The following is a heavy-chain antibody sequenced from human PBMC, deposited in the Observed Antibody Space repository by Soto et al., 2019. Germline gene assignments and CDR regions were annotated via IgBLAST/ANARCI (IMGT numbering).Heavy chain of an antibody. V-gene: IGHV1-58*01. CDR3: AAPDPDGGWYYYYYGMDV. J-gene: IGHJ6*02. D-gene: IGHD6-19*01. CDR1: GFTFTSSA. Sequence: SVKVSCKASGFTFTSSAVQWVRQARGQRLEWIGWIVVGSGNTNYAQKFQERVTITRDMSTSTAYMELSSLRSEDTAVYYCAAPDPDGGWYYYYYGMDVWGQGTTVTVSS. CDR2: IVVGSGNT.